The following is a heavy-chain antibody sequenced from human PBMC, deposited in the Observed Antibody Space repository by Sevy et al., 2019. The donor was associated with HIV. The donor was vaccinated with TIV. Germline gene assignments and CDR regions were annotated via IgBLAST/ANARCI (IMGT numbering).Heavy chain of an antibody. J-gene: IGHJ3*02. V-gene: IGHV3-7*01. Sequence: GGSLRLSCVASGFTFSNYWMSWVRQAPGKGLEWVANINQHGSQKFYDDSMKGRVSIVRDNPKNSLYLHMSRLRSEDTALYYCARGDYSYTNGQFVDAFDIWGQGTMVTVSS. D-gene: IGHD2-8*01. CDR1: GFTFSNYW. CDR2: INQHGSQK. CDR3: ARGDYSYTNGQFVDAFDI.